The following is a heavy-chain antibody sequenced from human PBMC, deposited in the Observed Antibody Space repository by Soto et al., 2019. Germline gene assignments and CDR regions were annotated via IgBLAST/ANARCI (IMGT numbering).Heavy chain of an antibody. D-gene: IGHD3-10*01. CDR1: GGSFSSGSYS. J-gene: IGHJ3*02. CDR2: IYDSGST. Sequence: QVQLQESGPGLVKPSQTLSLTCTVSGGSFSSGSYSWSWIRQLPGRGLEWMGYIYDSGSTFYRPSLKSRVNILMDRSKNQFFLELNSVTAADTAVYYCARGTIGRVSDIWGQGTVVTVSS. CDR3: ARGTIGRVSDI. V-gene: IGHV4-31*03.